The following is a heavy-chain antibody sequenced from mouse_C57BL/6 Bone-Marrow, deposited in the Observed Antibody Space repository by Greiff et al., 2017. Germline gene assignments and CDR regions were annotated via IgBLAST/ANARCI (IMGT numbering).Heavy chain of an antibody. D-gene: IGHD2-5*01. CDR3: TFYSNYYFDN. V-gene: IGHV14-4*01. CDR2: IDPENGDT. Sequence: EVQLQQSGAELVRPGASVKLSCTASGFNIKDDYMHWVKQRPEQGLEWIGWIDPENGDTEYASKFQGKATITADTSSNTAYLQLSRLTSEDTAVYYCTFYSNYYFDNWGQGTTLTVSS. J-gene: IGHJ2*01. CDR1: GFNIKDDY.